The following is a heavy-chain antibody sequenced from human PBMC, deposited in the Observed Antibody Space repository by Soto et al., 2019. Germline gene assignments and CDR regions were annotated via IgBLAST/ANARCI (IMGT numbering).Heavy chain of an antibody. CDR2: IYHSGST. J-gene: IGHJ6*02. Sequence: PSETLSLTCAVSGGSISSGGYSWSWIRQPPGKGLEWIGYIYHSGSTYYNPSLKSRVTISVDTSKNQFSLKLSSVTAADTAVYYCASLTMVRGEEDVWGQGTTVTVSS. CDR1: GGSISSGGYS. V-gene: IGHV4-30-2*01. D-gene: IGHD3-10*01. CDR3: ASLTMVRGEEDV.